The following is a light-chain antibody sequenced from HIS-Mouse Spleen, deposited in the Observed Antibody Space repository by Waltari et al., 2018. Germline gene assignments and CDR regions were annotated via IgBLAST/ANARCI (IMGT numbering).Light chain of an antibody. CDR2: AAS. V-gene: IGKV1-39*01. CDR1: QSISSY. Sequence: DIQMTQSPSSLSASVGGRVTITCRASQSISSYLNWYQQKPGKAPKLLIYAASSLQSGVPYRFRGSGSGTDFTLTISSLQPEDFATYYCQQSYSTLRTFGPGTKVDIK. J-gene: IGKJ3*01. CDR3: QQSYSTLRT.